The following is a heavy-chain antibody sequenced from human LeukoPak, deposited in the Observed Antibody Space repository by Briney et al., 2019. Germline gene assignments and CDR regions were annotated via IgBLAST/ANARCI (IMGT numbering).Heavy chain of an antibody. CDR3: AKDQASSWYRNAFDI. D-gene: IGHD6-13*01. V-gene: IGHV3-23*01. CDR2: ISGSGGST. Sequence: GGSLRLSCAASGFTFSSYAMSWVRQAPGKGLEWVSAISGSGGSTYYADSVKGRFTISRDNSKTTLFLLMNLLRAEDTAVYYCAKDQASSWYRNAFDIWGQGTMVTVSS. CDR1: GFTFSSYA. J-gene: IGHJ3*02.